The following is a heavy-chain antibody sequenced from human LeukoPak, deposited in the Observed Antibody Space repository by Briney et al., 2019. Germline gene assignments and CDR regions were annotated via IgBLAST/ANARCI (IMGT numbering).Heavy chain of an antibody. J-gene: IGHJ4*02. CDR1: GGSISSTSYY. V-gene: IGHV4-39*07. Sequence: SETLSLTCNVSGGSISSTSYYWGWIRQPPGKGLEWIGSIYYSGSTYYNPSLKSRVTISVDTSKNQFSLKLSSVTAADTAVYYCARGGITMVRGVPYFDYWGQGTLDTVSS. D-gene: IGHD3-10*01. CDR3: ARGGITMVRGVPYFDY. CDR2: IYYSGST.